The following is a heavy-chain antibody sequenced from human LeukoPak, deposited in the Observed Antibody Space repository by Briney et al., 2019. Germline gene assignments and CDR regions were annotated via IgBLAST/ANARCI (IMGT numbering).Heavy chain of an antibody. CDR3: ARDTADTAMVPSVDY. D-gene: IGHD5-18*01. V-gene: IGHV3-21*01. Sequence: PGGSLTLSCAASGFTFSSYIMNWVRQAPGKGLEWVSSISSSSSYIYYADSVKGRFTISRDNAKNSLYLQMNSLRAEDTAVYYCARDTADTAMVPSVDYWGQGTLVTVSS. CDR1: GFTFSSYI. CDR2: ISSSSSYI. J-gene: IGHJ4*02.